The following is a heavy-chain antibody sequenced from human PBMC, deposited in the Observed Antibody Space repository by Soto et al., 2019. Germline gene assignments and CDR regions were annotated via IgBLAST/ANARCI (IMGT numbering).Heavy chain of an antibody. V-gene: IGHV4-61*01. Sequence: SETLSLTCTVSGGSMRIGSHYWSWIRQPPGKGLEWIAYIYHSGNTDYNPSLKSRVTISVDLSKNQFSLRLGSVTAADTAMYYCATDRSAESNSFDDFDIWGQGTMVTVSS. CDR2: IYHSGNT. CDR1: GGSMRIGSHY. CDR3: ATDRSAESNSFDDFDI. J-gene: IGHJ3*02.